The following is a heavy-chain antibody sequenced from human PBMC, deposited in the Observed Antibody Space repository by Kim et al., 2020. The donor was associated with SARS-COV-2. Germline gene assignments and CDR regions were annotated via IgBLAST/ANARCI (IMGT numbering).Heavy chain of an antibody. CDR3: ARSMIVVVIHYYGMDV. J-gene: IGHJ6*02. V-gene: IGHV1-69*01. Sequence: KFQGRVTITADESTSTAYMELSSLRSEDTAVYYCARSMIVVVIHYYGMDVWGQGTTVTVSS. D-gene: IGHD3-22*01.